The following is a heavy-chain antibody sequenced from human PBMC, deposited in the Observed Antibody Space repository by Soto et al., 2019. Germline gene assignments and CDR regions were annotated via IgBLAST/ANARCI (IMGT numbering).Heavy chain of an antibody. J-gene: IGHJ4*02. CDR3: AKGGGGLLFGELALFDY. V-gene: IGHV1-3*05. CDR2: INSANGNT. CDR1: GYTFTNYA. Sequence: QVHLVQSGAEEKRPGASVKVSCKASGYTFTNYAIHWVRQAPGQRLEWMGWINSANGNTQYSQKFQGRLTITRDTSASTGTMDLSSLRSEGTALDYCAKGGGGLLFGELALFDYWGQGTLVTVAS. D-gene: IGHD3-16*01.